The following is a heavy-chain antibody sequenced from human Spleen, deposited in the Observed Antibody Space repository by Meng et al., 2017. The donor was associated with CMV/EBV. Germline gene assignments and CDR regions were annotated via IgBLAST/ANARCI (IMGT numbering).Heavy chain of an antibody. CDR2: ISGSGGST. D-gene: IGHD2-2*01. J-gene: IGHJ3*02. Sequence: GESLKISCAASGFTFSSYAMSWVRQAPGKGLEWVSAISGSGGSTYYADSVKGRFTISRDNSKNTLYLQMNSLRAEDTAVYYCARGLLGIVVVPAVIGAFDIWGQGTMVTVSS. CDR1: GFTFSSYA. V-gene: IGHV3-23*01. CDR3: ARGLLGIVVVPAVIGAFDI.